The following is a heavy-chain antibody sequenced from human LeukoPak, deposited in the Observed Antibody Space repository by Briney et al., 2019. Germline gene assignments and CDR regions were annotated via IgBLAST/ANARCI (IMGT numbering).Heavy chain of an antibody. CDR2: IYPDDSDT. D-gene: IGHD3-16*01. CDR1: GYSFSTYW. Sequence: GESLKISCNGSGYSFSTYWIGWVRQMPGKGLEWMGIIYPDDSDTRYSPSFQGQVTISADKSINTAYLQWSSLQASDSAMYYCVRQGYYDRNDYWGQGTLVTVSS. V-gene: IGHV5-51*01. J-gene: IGHJ4*02. CDR3: VRQGYYDRNDY.